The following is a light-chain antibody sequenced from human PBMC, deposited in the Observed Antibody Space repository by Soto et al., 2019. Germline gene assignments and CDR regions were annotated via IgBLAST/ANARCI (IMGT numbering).Light chain of an antibody. CDR3: QQYSNWPPWT. CDR2: GAS. V-gene: IGKV3-15*01. Sequence: EIVMTQSPATLSLSPGERATLSCRASQSVSSNLAWYQQKLGQAPRLLIYGASTRATGIPARFSGSGSGTEFTLTISSLQSEDFAVYYCQQYSNWPPWTFGQGTKVEIK. J-gene: IGKJ1*01. CDR1: QSVSSN.